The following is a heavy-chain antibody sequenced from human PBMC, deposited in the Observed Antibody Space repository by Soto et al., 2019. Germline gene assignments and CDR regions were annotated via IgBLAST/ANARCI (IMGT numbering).Heavy chain of an antibody. CDR3: ARDALYYYDSSGYGDSFDI. CDR2: INSDGSST. V-gene: IGHV3-74*01. D-gene: IGHD3-22*01. J-gene: IGHJ3*02. Sequence: GGSLRLSCAASGFTFSSYWMHWVRKAPGKGLVWVSRINSDGSSTSYADSVKGRFTISRYNAKNTLYLQMNSLRAEDTAVYYCARDALYYYDSSGYGDSFDIWGQGTMVTVSS. CDR1: GFTFSSYW.